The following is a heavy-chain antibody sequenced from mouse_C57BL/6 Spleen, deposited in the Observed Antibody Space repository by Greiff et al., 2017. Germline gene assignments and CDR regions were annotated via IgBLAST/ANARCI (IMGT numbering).Heavy chain of an antibody. D-gene: IGHD4-1*01. CDR2: INYDGSST. Sequence: EVKLVESEGGLVQPGSSMKLSCTASGFTFSDYYMAWVRQVPEKGLEWVANINYDGSSTYYLDSLKSRFIISRDNAKSILYLQMSSLKSEDTATYYCARGTGLYAMDYWGQGTSVTVSS. CDR1: GFTFSDYY. J-gene: IGHJ4*01. CDR3: ARGTGLYAMDY. V-gene: IGHV5-16*01.